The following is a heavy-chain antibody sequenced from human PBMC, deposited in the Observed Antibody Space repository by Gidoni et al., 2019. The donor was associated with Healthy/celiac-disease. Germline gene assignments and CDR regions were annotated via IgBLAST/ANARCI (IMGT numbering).Heavy chain of an antibody. J-gene: IGHJ4*02. D-gene: IGHD3-10*01. CDR2: IIPILGIA. Sequence: QFQLVQSGAEMKKRGSSVNVSCTASVGTFSSYPIRWVRQAPGQGLELMGGIIPILGIANYAQKFQGRVTITADKSTSTAYMELSSLRSEDTAVYYWARGETFKGFGEPLGMTSYFDYWGQGTLVTVSS. CDR1: VGTFSSYP. CDR3: ARGETFKGFGEPLGMTSYFDY. V-gene: IGHV1-69*10.